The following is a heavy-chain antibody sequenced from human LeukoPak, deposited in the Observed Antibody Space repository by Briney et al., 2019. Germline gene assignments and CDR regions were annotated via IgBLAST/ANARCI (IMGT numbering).Heavy chain of an antibody. CDR3: ARATNWNYDC. D-gene: IGHD1-7*01. J-gene: IGHJ4*02. CDR1: GFTFSSYS. V-gene: IGHV3-21*01. CDR2: ISTSSRYI. Sequence: GGSLRLSCAASGFTFSSYSMNWVRQAPGKGLEWVSSISTSSRYIYYADSVKGRFTISRDNAKNSLYLQMNSLRAEDTAVYYCARATNWNYDCWGQGTLVTVSS.